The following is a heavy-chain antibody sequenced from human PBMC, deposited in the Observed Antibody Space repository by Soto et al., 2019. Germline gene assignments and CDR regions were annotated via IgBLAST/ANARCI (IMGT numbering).Heavy chain of an antibody. J-gene: IGHJ4*02. V-gene: IGHV4-31*03. CDR3: ARGLKGAEFSFDY. CDR1: GGSISSGGYY. D-gene: IGHD1-26*01. CDR2: IYYSGST. Sequence: SETLSLTCTVSGGSISSGGYYWSWIRQHPGKGLEWIGYIYYSGSTYYNPSLKSRVTISVDTSKNQFSLKLSSVTAADTAVYYCARGLKGAEFSFDYWGQGTLVTVSS.